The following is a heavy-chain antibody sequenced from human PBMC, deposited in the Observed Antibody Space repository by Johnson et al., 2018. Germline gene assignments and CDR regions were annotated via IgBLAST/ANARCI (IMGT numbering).Heavy chain of an antibody. V-gene: IGHV3-48*01. J-gene: IGHJ3*02. Sequence: VQLVESGGGLVQPGGSLRLSCAASGFTFGSYSMNWVRQAPGKGLEWVSYISSSSSTIYYADSVKGRFTISRDNAKNSLYLQMNSLRAGDTVVYYCAREINYYDSRGYYRDAFDIWGQGTMVTVSS. CDR2: ISSSSSTI. D-gene: IGHD3-22*01. CDR1: GFTFGSYS. CDR3: AREINYYDSRGYYRDAFDI.